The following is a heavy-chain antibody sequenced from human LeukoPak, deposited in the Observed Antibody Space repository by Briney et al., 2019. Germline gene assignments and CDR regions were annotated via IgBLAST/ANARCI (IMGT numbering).Heavy chain of an antibody. V-gene: IGHV4-34*01. J-gene: IGHJ6*02. D-gene: IGHD1-14*01. Sequence: PSETLSLTCAVYGGSFSGYYWSWIRQPPGKGLEWIGEINHSGSTNYNPSLKSRVTISVDTSKNQFSLKLSSVTAADTAVYYCASSRTPGYYYGMDGWGQGTTVTVSS. CDR2: INHSGST. CDR3: ASSRTPGYYYGMDG. CDR1: GGSFSGYY.